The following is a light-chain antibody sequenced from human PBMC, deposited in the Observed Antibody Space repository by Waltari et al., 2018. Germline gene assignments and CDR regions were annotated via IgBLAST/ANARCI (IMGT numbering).Light chain of an antibody. V-gene: IGLV2-14*03. CDR1: SSDVGGDDS. CDR2: DVN. Sequence: QSALRQPASVSGSPGQSIPIPCTGSSSDVGGDDSVSWYQDHPGQAPKVIIYDVNNRPSGVSDRFSGSKSGNTASLTISGLQAEDEANYYCCSQSSYNGVIFGGGTKLTVL. CDR3: CSQSSYNGVI. J-gene: IGLJ2*01.